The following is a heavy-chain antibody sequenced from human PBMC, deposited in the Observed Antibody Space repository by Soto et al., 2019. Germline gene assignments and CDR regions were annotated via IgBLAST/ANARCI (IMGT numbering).Heavy chain of an antibody. V-gene: IGHV3-15*01. Sequence: EVYLVESGGGLVEPGGALRLSCAASGFTFSDAWMSWVRQAPGKGLEWVGRIKSKTDGGTRDYAAPVKGRVTISRDDAKNTMYLQMKRLKTEDKAVYYCSCLHYYILTGSKWHYFDYWGQGTLVTVSS. D-gene: IGHD3-9*01. CDR3: SCLHYYILTGSKWHYFDY. J-gene: IGHJ4*02. CDR1: GFTFSDAW. CDR2: IKSKTDGGTR.